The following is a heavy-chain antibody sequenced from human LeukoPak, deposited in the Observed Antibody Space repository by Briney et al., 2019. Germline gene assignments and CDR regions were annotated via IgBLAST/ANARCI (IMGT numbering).Heavy chain of an antibody. CDR1: GGFISSHY. CDR3: ARAVVTASNWFDP. J-gene: IGHJ5*02. V-gene: IGHV4-59*11. CDR2: IYYSGST. Sequence: SETLSLTCTVSGGFISSHYWSWIRQPPGKGLEWIGYIYYSGSTNYNPSLKSRVTISVDTSKNQFSLKLSSVTAADTAVYYCARAVVTASNWFDPWGQGTLVTVSS. D-gene: IGHD2-21*02.